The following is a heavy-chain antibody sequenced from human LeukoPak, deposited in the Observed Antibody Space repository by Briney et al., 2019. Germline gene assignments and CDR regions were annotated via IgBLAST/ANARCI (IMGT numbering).Heavy chain of an antibody. D-gene: IGHD2-21*01. Sequence: GRSLRLSCAASGFTFSTYSMNWVRQAPGKGLEWVSYISSSSSTIYYADSVKGRFTISRDNAKKSLHLQMNSLRVEDTAVYYCARDIVNYFGLDVWGQGTTVTVSS. CDR3: ARDIVNYFGLDV. J-gene: IGHJ6*02. CDR1: GFTFSTYS. CDR2: ISSSSSTI. V-gene: IGHV3-48*04.